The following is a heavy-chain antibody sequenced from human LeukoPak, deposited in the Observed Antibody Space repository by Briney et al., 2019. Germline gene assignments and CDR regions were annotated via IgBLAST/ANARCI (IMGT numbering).Heavy chain of an antibody. D-gene: IGHD6-19*01. CDR2: ISSSSTYI. V-gene: IGHV3-21*01. J-gene: IGHJ4*02. Sequence: GGSLRLSCAASGFTFSSYNMNWVRQAPGKGLEWVSFISSSSTYIYNADSVKGRFTISRDSARNSLDLQMNGLRAEDTAVYYCARAEMIYNSGWLYYFDYWGQGTLVTVSS. CDR3: ARAEMIYNSGWLYYFDY. CDR1: GFTFSSYN.